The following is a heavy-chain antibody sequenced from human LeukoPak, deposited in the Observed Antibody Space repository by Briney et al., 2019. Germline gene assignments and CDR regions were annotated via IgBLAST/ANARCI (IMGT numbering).Heavy chain of an antibody. CDR2: IYYSGST. CDR3: ARYYDSSGSFDY. V-gene: IGHV4-59*08. Sequence: SETLSLTCTVSGGSISSYHWSWIRQPPGKGLEWIGYIYYSGSTNYNPSLKSRVTISVDTSKNQSSLKLRSVTAADTAVYYCARYYDSSGSFDYWGQGILVTVSS. D-gene: IGHD3-22*01. J-gene: IGHJ4*02. CDR1: GGSISSYH.